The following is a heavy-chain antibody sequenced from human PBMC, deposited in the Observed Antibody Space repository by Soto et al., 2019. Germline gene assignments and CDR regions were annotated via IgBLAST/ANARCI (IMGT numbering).Heavy chain of an antibody. CDR1: GGSFSGYY. Sequence: SETLSLTCAVYGGSFSGYYWSWIRQPPGKGLEWIGEINHSGSTNYNPSLKSRVTISVDTSKNQFSLKLSSVTAADTAVYYCARGRTTYGYYYYYYGMDVWGQGTTVTAP. CDR2: INHSGST. D-gene: IGHD4-17*01. V-gene: IGHV4-34*01. J-gene: IGHJ6*02. CDR3: ARGRTTYGYYYYYYGMDV.